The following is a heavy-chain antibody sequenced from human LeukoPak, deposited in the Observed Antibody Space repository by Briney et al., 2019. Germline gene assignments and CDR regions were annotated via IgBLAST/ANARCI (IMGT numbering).Heavy chain of an antibody. CDR3: ARGGGTYYYDSSTFDY. D-gene: IGHD3-22*01. CDR2: IYYSGST. Sequence: SETLSLTCTVSGGSISSYYWSWIRQPPGKGLEWIGYIYYSGSTNYNPSLKSRVTISVDTSKNQFSLNLSSVTAADTAVYYCARGGGTYYYDSSTFDYWGQGTLVTVSS. V-gene: IGHV4-59*01. J-gene: IGHJ4*02. CDR1: GGSISSYY.